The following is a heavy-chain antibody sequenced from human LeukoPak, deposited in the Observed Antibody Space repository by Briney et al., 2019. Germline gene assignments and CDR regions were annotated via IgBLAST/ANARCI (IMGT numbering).Heavy chain of an antibody. J-gene: IGHJ4*02. CDR2: ITPNGGTT. Sequence: GGSLRLSCAASGFSFSSYGLHWVRQAPEKGLEYVSAITPNGGTTYYANSVKGRFTISRDNSKNMLYLQMGSLTTEDMAVYYCARVTYGYDYWGQGTLVTVSS. CDR3: ARVTYGYDY. V-gene: IGHV3-64*01. CDR1: GFSFSSYG. D-gene: IGHD5-18*01.